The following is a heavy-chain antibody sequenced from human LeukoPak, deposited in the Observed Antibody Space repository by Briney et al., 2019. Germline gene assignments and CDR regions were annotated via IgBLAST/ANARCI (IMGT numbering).Heavy chain of an antibody. CDR1: GGSISGYY. CDR3: ARLITGTTTAFDI. Sequence: ASETLSLTCSVSGGSISGYYWTWIRQPAGKGLEWIGRVYTSGSTHYNPSLKTRLTMSVGTSKNQFSLKLSSVTAADTAVYYCARLITGTTTAFDIWGQGTMVTVSS. V-gene: IGHV4-4*07. J-gene: IGHJ3*02. CDR2: VYTSGST. D-gene: IGHD1-7*01.